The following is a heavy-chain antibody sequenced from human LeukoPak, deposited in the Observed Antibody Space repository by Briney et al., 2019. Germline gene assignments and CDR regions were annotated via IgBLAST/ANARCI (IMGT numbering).Heavy chain of an antibody. CDR3: ARDNIWAFDM. Sequence: GGSLRLPCAASGFTFSNFPMTWVRKAPGKGLEWVSHIRSDGTITYADSVKGRFTISRDDPKTSLYLQMNSLRDEDTAIYYCARDNIWAFDMWGQGTMVTVSS. J-gene: IGHJ3*02. CDR2: IRSDGTI. D-gene: IGHD2/OR15-2a*01. V-gene: IGHV3-69-1*01. CDR1: GFTFSNFP.